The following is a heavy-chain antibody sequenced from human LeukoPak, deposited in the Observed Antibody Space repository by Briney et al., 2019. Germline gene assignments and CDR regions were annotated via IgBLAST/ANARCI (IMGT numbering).Heavy chain of an antibody. CDR2: IYYSGST. CDR1: GGSISNYY. CDR3: ARHSRFGGYDFGYYYYGMDV. V-gene: IGHV4-59*08. Sequence: SETLSLTCTVSGGSISNYYWSWIRQPPGKGLEWIGYIYYSGSTNYNPSLKSRVTISVDTSKNQFSLKLSSVTAADTAVYYCARHSRFGGYDFGYYYYGMDVWGQGTTVTVSS. D-gene: IGHD5-12*01. J-gene: IGHJ6*02.